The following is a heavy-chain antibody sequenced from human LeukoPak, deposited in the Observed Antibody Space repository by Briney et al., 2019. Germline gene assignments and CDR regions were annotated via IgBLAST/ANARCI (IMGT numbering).Heavy chain of an antibody. J-gene: IGHJ4*02. CDR1: GYTFTGYY. CDR3: ARENWLREDYDSSGYYLN. CDR2: INPNSGGT. Sequence: ASVKVSCKTSGYTFTGYYMHWVRQAPGQGLEWMGWINPNSGGTNYAQKFQGRVTMTRDTSISTAYMELSRLRSDDTAVYYCARENWLREDYDSSGYYLNWGQGTLVTVSS. D-gene: IGHD3-22*01. V-gene: IGHV1-2*02.